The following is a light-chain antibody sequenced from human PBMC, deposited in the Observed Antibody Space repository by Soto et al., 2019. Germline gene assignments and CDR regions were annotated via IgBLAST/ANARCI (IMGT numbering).Light chain of an antibody. CDR1: QTVLYSSNNQNY. CDR3: QQYYSTPWT. V-gene: IGKV4-1*01. J-gene: IGKJ1*01. Sequence: DIVMTQSPDSLALSLGERATINCKSSQTVLYSSNNQNYLAWYQQKPGQPPKLLIYWASTRESGVPDRFSGSGSGTDFTLTISSLQAEDVAAYYCQQYYSTPWTFGQGTKVDIK. CDR2: WAS.